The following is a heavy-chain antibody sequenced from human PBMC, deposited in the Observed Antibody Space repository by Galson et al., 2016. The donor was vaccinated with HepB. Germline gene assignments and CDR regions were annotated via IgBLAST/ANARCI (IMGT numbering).Heavy chain of an antibody. CDR2: ISYDGVDK. D-gene: IGHD1-1*01. CDR3: ASDGGLYNTNWYFDY. V-gene: IGHV3-30*04. CDR1: GFIFSSYA. Sequence: SLRLSCAASGFIFSSYAMHWVRQAPGKGLEWVAVISYDGVDKIYADSVKGRFTISRDNSKNTLYLQMNSLRTEDTAFYYCASDGGLYNTNWYFDYWGQGALVTVSS. J-gene: IGHJ4*02.